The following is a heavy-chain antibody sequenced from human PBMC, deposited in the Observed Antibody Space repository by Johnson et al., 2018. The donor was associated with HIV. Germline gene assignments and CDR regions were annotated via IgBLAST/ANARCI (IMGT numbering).Heavy chain of an antibody. Sequence: VQLVESGGGVVQPGRSLRLSCAASGFTFSTYAMHWVRQAPGKGLEWVAVIWYDGSNKYYADSVKGRFTISRDNSKNTLYLQMNSLRADDTAVYYCAKDLRVFDWFNAYDAFDIWGQGTMVTVSS. D-gene: IGHD3-9*01. CDR3: AKDLRVFDWFNAYDAFDI. CDR1: GFTFSTYA. V-gene: IGHV3-33*06. J-gene: IGHJ3*02. CDR2: IWYDGSNK.